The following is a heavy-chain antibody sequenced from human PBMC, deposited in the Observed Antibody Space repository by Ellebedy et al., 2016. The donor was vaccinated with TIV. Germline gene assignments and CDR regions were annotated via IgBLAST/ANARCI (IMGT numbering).Heavy chain of an antibody. Sequence: GESLKISCVASGFTFSDYYMSWIRQAPGKGLEWVSTISTSSSYTKCADSVKGRFTVSRDDAKNSLYLHINSLKAEDTAVYYCVRTGRPWFDYWGQGTLVTVSS. J-gene: IGHJ4*02. V-gene: IGHV3-11*06. CDR1: GFTFSDYY. CDR3: VRTGRPWFDY. CDR2: ISTSSSYT. D-gene: IGHD2-8*02.